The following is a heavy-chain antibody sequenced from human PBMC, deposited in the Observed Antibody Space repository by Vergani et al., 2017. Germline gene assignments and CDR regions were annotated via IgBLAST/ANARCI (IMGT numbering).Heavy chain of an antibody. CDR3: ARTYFSGYQGNYYYYMDV. CDR2: IYYSGST. D-gene: IGHD2-2*01. J-gene: IGHJ6*03. V-gene: IGHV4-39*07. CDR1: GGSISSSSYY. Sequence: QLQLQESGPGLVKPSETLSLTCTVSGGSISSSSYYWGWIRQPPGKGLEWIGSIYYSGSTYYNPSLKSRVTISVDTSKNQFSLKLSSVTAADTAVYYCARTYFSGYQGNYYYYMDVWGKGTTVTVSS.